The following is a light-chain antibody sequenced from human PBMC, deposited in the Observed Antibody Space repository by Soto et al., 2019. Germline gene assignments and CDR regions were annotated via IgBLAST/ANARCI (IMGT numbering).Light chain of an antibody. CDR2: AAS. CDR1: QSISSY. CDR3: QQSYSTPWT. Sequence: DIQMTQSPSSXSASVGDRVTITCRASQSISSYLNWYQQKPGKAPKLLIYAASSLQSGVPSRFSGSGSGTDLTLTISSLQPEDFATYYCQQSYSTPWTFGQGTKVDIK. V-gene: IGKV1-39*01. J-gene: IGKJ1*01.